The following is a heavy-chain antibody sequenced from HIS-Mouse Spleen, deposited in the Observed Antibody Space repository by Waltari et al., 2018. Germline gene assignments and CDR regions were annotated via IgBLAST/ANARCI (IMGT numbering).Heavy chain of an antibody. CDR1: GYTFTGYH. V-gene: IGHV1-2*02. D-gene: IGHD1-7*01. CDR2: NNPNSGGT. Sequence: QVQLVQSGAEVKKPGASVKFSCTASGYTFTGYHMHWVRQAPGQGLERTGGNNPNSGGTKYARKYQGRITMTRDTSISTAYMELSRLRSDDTAVYYCARVLELLSWRSGAYWGQGTLVTVSS. CDR3: ARVLELLSWRSGAY. J-gene: IGHJ4*02.